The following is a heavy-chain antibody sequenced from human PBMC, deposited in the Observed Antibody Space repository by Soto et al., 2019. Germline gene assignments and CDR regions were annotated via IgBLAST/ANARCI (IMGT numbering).Heavy chain of an antibody. CDR3: AALAYCGGDCYPFDY. Sequence: ASVKVSCKASGGTFSSYAISWVRQAPGKGLEWMGGFDPEDGETIYAQKFQGRVTMTEDTSTDTAYMELSSLRSEDTALYYCAALAYCGGDCYPFDYWGQGTLVTVSS. J-gene: IGHJ4*02. V-gene: IGHV1-24*01. CDR2: FDPEDGET. D-gene: IGHD2-21*02. CDR1: GGTFSSYA.